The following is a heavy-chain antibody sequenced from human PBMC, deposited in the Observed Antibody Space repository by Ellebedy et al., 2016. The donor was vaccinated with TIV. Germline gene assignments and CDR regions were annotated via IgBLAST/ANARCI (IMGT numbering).Heavy chain of an antibody. CDR2: IKSETDGGTT. J-gene: IGHJ5*02. V-gene: IGHV3-15*01. D-gene: IGHD2-21*02. CDR3: TRANCGGDCPGYNWFDP. CDR1: ALTFSTYS. Sequence: GESLKISXTASALTFSTYSMNWVRQAPGKGLEWVGRIKSETDGGTTDYDPAAKDRFTISRDDSKNTLYLQMDSLKTDDTAVYYCTRANCGGDCPGYNWFDPWGQGTLVTVSS.